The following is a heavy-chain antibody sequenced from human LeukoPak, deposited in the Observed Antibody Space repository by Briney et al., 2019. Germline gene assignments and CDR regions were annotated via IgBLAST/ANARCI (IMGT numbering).Heavy chain of an antibody. CDR2: INPHSGGT. D-gene: IGHD6-19*01. Sequence: ASVKVSCKASGGTFSSYSISWARQAPGQGLEWMGWINPHSGGTNYAQKFQGRVTMTRDTSISTAYMELSRLRSDDTAVYYCARESVEVAVDYWGQGTLVTVSS. J-gene: IGHJ4*02. CDR1: GGTFSSYS. CDR3: ARESVEVAVDY. V-gene: IGHV1-2*02.